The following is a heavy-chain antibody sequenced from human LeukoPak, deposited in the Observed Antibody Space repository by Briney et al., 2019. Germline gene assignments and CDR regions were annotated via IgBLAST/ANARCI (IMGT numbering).Heavy chain of an antibody. CDR3: ARDLEGRYFDL. V-gene: IGHV3-30*01. J-gene: IGHJ2*01. CDR1: GFTFSSDA. Sequence: TGGSLRLSCAASGFTFSSDAMHWVRQAPGKGPEWVATISYHGSNEYYADSVKGRFTISRDNSKNTLYLQMDSLRVEDTAVHYCARDLEGRYFDLWGRGTLVTVSS. D-gene: IGHD5-24*01. CDR2: ISYHGSNE.